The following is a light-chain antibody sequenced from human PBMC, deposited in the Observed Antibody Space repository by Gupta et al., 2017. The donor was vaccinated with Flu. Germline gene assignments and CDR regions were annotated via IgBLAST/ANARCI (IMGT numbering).Light chain of an antibody. CDR2: GAA. J-gene: IGKJ5*01. Sequence: ERATLSCRASQGVSSSYLAWYQQKPGQAPRLLIYGAASRATGIPDRFSGSGSGTDFTLTISRLEPEDFAMYYCQQYASSPITFGQGTRLDIK. CDR3: QQYASSPIT. V-gene: IGKV3-20*01. CDR1: QGVSSSY.